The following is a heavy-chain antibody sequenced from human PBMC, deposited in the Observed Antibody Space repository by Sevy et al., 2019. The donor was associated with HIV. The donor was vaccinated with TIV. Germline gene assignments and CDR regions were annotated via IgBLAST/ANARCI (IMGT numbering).Heavy chain of an antibody. J-gene: IGHJ4*02. V-gene: IGHV6-1*01. CDR3: ARDHNFVLDF. Sequence: SQTLSLTCANSGDTVSSDSAAWNWIRQSPARGLEWLGRTYYRSTWHKDYATSLNSRMTINPDTSKNQFSLQLKSVTPEETAVYYCARDHNFVLDFWGQGILVTVSS. CDR2: TYYRSTWHK. D-gene: IGHD1-20*01. CDR1: GDTVSSDSAA.